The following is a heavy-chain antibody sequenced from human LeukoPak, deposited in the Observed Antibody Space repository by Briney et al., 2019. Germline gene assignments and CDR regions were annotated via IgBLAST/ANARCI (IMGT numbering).Heavy chain of an antibody. Sequence: PGGSLRLSCAASGFTFSSYWMHWVRQAPGKGLVWVSRINSDGSSTSYADSVKGRFTISRDNAKNTLYLQINSLRVEDTAVYYCARGRAGDDYYYFDPWGQGTLVTVSS. CDR1: GFTFSSYW. CDR2: INSDGSST. V-gene: IGHV3-74*01. D-gene: IGHD3-16*01. CDR3: ARGRAGDDYYYFDP. J-gene: IGHJ4*02.